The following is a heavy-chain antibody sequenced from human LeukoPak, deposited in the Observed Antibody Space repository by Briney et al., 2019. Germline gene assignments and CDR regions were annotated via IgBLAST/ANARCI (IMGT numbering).Heavy chain of an antibody. CDR3: ASSAAPHYFDY. CDR1: GFTFSSYS. J-gene: IGHJ4*02. Sequence: GGSLRLSCAASGFTFSSYSMNWVRQAPGKGLEWVSSISSSSYIYYADSVKGRFTISRDNAKNSLYLQMNSLRAEDTAVYYCASSAAPHYFDYWGQGTLVTVSS. CDR2: ISSSSYI. D-gene: IGHD6-13*01. V-gene: IGHV3-21*01.